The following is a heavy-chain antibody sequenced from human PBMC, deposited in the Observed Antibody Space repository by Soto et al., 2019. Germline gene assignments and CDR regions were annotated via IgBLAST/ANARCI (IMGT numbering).Heavy chain of an antibody. CDR1: GGYIGSSSYY. D-gene: IGHD1-26*01. V-gene: IGHV4-39*01. CDR2: IYYSGST. J-gene: IGHJ4*02. Sequence: SETLSLTCTVSGGYIGSSSYYWGWIRQPPGKGLEWIGSIYYSGSTYYNPSLKSRVTISVDTSKNQFSLKLSSVTAADTAVYYCARLVGATRNIDYWGQGTLVTVSS. CDR3: ARLVGATRNIDY.